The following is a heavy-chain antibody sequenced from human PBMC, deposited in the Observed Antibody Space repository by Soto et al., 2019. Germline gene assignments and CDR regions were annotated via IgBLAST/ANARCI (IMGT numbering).Heavy chain of an antibody. J-gene: IGHJ5*02. V-gene: IGHV4-31*03. D-gene: IGHD3-10*01. CDR1: GGSISSGGYY. CDR3: ARDRGGGVAMIRGNWFDP. Sequence: QVQLQESGPGLVKPSQTLSLTCTVSGGSISSGGYYWSWIRQPPGKGLEWIGYIYYSGSTYYNPSLERRVTISMGTSKNHFSLNMSSVTAADTAVYYCARDRGGGVAMIRGNWFDPWGQGTPVTVSS. CDR2: IYYSGST.